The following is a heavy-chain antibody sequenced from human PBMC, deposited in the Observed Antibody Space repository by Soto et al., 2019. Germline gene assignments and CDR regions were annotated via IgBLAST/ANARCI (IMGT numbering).Heavy chain of an antibody. CDR1: GGTISSYY. CDR3: ARRYGVYFDY. V-gene: IGHV4-59*08. Sequence: TSETLSLTCTVSGGTISSYYWSWIRQPPGKGLEWIGYIYYSGSTNYNPSLKSRVTISVGTSKNQFSLKLSSVTAADTAVYYCARRYGVYFDYWGQGTLVTVSS. D-gene: IGHD4-17*01. J-gene: IGHJ4*02. CDR2: IYYSGST.